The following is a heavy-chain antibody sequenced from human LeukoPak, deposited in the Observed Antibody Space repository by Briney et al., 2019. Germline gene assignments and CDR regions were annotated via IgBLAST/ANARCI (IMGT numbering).Heavy chain of an antibody. J-gene: IGHJ3*02. Sequence: ASVKVSCKVSGYTLTELSMHWVRQAPGKGHEWMGGFDPEDGETIYAQKFQGRVTMTEDTSTDTAYMELSSLRSEDTAVYYCATGFQGMLAFDIWGQGTMVTVSS. CDR3: ATGFQGMLAFDI. V-gene: IGHV1-24*01. CDR1: GYTLTELS. CDR2: FDPEDGET. D-gene: IGHD3-10*02.